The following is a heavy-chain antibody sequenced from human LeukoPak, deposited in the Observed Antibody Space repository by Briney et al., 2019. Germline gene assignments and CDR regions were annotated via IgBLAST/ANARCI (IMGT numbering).Heavy chain of an antibody. CDR3: ARTSISWYYFDY. CDR1: GFTFSSYA. J-gene: IGHJ4*02. D-gene: IGHD6-13*01. Sequence: PGGSLKLSCAASGFTFSSYAMSWVRQAPGKGLEWVSAISGSGGSTYYADSVKGRFTISRDNSKNTLYLQMNSLKTEDTAVYYCARTSISWYYFDYWGQGTLVTVSS. CDR2: ISGSGGST. V-gene: IGHV3-23*01.